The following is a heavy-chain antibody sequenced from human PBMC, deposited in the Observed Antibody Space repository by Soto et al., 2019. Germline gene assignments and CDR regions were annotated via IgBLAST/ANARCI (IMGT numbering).Heavy chain of an antibody. CDR3: ALRIAAVAYFDL. J-gene: IGHJ2*01. CDR2: IYWDDDK. V-gene: IGHV2-5*02. Sequence: QITLKESGPTLVKPTQTLTLTCTFSGFSLSTSGVGVGWIRQPPGKALEWLALIYWDDDKRYSPSLKSRLTITKDTSKNQVVLTMTNMDPVDTATYYCALRIAAVAYFDLWGRGTLVTVSS. D-gene: IGHD6-13*01. CDR1: GFSLSTSGVG.